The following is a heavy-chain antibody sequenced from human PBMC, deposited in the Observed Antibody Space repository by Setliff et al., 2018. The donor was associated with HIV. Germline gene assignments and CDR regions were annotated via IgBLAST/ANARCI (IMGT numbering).Heavy chain of an antibody. D-gene: IGHD4-17*01. CDR1: GASMSSGDYY. J-gene: IGHJ4*02. Sequence: SETLSLTCTVSGASMSSGDYYWSWIRQPPGKGLEWIGYIYYSGNSYYNPSLKRRVTMSVDTSKNQFSLKLSSVTAVDTAVYYCAKKGNGDYHFDYWGQGTLVTVSS. CDR2: IYYSGNS. V-gene: IGHV4-30-4*08. CDR3: AKKGNGDYHFDY.